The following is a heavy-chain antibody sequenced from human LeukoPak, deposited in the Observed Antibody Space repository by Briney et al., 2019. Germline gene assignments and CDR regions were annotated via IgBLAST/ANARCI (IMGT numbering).Heavy chain of an antibody. CDR3: ARGSGSAPYYYYYYMDV. D-gene: IGHD6-19*01. CDR1: GFTFSSYW. V-gene: IGHV3-74*01. Sequence: GGSLRLSCAASGFTFSSYWMHWVRQAPGKGLVWVSRINTDRSSTSYADSVKGRFTISRDNAKNTLYLQMNSLRAEDTAVYYCARGSGSAPYYYYYYMDVWGKGTTVTVSS. J-gene: IGHJ6*03. CDR2: INTDRSST.